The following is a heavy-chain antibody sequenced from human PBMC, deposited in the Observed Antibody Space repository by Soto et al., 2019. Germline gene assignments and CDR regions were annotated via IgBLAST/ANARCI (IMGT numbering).Heavy chain of an antibody. V-gene: IGHV3-23*01. D-gene: IGHD2-21*01. J-gene: IGHJ2*01. CDR1: GFTFSSDA. CDR3: AKDRGVVIVAWYFDL. Sequence: EVQLLESGGGLVQPGGCLRLSRAASGFTFSSDAMNLDLQAVGKGLAWVSAISGNGGSTYYSDSVKGRFTSSRDNCKNTLYLQKNSLRAEDTAVYYCAKDRGVVIVAWYFDLWGRGTLVTVSS. CDR2: ISGNGGST.